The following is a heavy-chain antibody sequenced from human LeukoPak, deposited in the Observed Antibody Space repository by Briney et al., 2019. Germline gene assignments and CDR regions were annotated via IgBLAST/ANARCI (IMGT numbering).Heavy chain of an antibody. CDR2: ISWNSGSI. CDR1: GFTFDDYA. CDR3: ARESDVLDY. V-gene: IGHV3-9*01. D-gene: IGHD3-16*01. Sequence: GRSLRLSCAASGFTFDDYAMHWVRQAPGKGLEWVSGISWNSGSIGYADSVKGRFTISRDNAKNSLYLQMNSLRAEDTAIYYCARESDVLDYWGQGTLVTVSS. J-gene: IGHJ4*02.